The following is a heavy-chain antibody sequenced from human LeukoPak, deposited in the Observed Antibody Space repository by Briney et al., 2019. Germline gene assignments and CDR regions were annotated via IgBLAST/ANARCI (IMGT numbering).Heavy chain of an antibody. Sequence: SETLSLTCTVSGGSISSGGYYWSWIRQHPGKGLEWIGYIYYSGSTYYNPSLKSRVTISVDTSKNQFSLKLSSVTAADTAVYYCARGHGKNGYNDYWGQGTLVTVSS. CDR3: ARGHGKNGYNDY. V-gene: IGHV4-31*03. J-gene: IGHJ4*02. CDR1: GGSISSGGYY. D-gene: IGHD5-24*01. CDR2: IYYSGST.